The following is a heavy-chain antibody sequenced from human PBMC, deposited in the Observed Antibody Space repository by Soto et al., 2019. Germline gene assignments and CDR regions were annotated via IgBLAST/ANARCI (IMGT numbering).Heavy chain of an antibody. V-gene: IGHV4-4*02. J-gene: IGHJ4*02. Sequence: SETLSLTCAVSGVSISSGNWWTWVRQTPQRGLEYIGEIFHDGTANYYPSFERRVAISVDTSKNQFSLKLTSVTAADTAIYFCARLVYDTRLNYLCCGFWGQGALFTASS. D-gene: IGHD2-8*01. CDR1: GVSISSGNW. CDR3: ARLVYDTRLNYLCCGF. CDR2: IFHDGTA.